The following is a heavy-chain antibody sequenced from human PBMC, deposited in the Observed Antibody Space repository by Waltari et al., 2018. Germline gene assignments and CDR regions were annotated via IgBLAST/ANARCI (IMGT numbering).Heavy chain of an antibody. CDR3: GRIAFGDDGGYFQY. J-gene: IGHJ1*01. Sequence: QVQLQESGPGLVQPSETLSLTCTVPGGSISSNSNWGWIRQPPGKGLEWMGNMQYRGSTFYNPSLESRVTISLDTSRNQFSLRLSSVYAADTAVYFCGRIAFGDDGGYFQYWGQGTLVTVSS. V-gene: IGHV4-39*01. CDR1: GGSISSNSN. CDR2: MQYRGST. D-gene: IGHD4-17*01.